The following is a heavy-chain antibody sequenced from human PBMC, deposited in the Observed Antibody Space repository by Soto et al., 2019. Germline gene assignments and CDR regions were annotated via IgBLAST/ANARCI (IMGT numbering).Heavy chain of an antibody. J-gene: IGHJ6*02. CDR2: IIPIPGTA. CDR1: GGTFGSYA. Sequence: QVQLVQSGAEVKKPGSSVKVSCKASGGTFGSYAISWVRQAPGQGLEWRGGIIPIPGTANYAQKFQGRVTISADESTSTAYKELSRLRSEDTAVYYCARSQGSSTSLEVYYYYYYGRDVWGQGTTVTVS. D-gene: IGHD2-2*01. V-gene: IGHV1-69*01. CDR3: ARSQGSSTSLEVYYYYYYGRDV.